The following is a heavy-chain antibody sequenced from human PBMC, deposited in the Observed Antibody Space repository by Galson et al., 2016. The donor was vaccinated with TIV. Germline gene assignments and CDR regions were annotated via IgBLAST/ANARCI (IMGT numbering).Heavy chain of an antibody. V-gene: IGHV3-30*18. D-gene: IGHD1-14*01. CDR3: AKQWRKDYYGMDG. J-gene: IGHJ6*02. Sequence: SLRLSCAASGFTFSNYGMHWVRQAPGKGLEWVAVLSYDERNKKYADSVKGRFTISRDNSKNTLYLQMHSLRPDDTAVYYRAKQWRKDYYGMDGWGQGALVTVSS. CDR1: GFTFSNYG. CDR2: LSYDERNK.